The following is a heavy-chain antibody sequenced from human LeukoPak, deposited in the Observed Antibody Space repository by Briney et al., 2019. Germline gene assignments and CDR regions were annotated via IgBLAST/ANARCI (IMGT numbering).Heavy chain of an antibody. CDR3: ARNYGDYFAFDI. CDR2: MNPNSGNT. Sequence: ASVKVSCKASGYTFTSYDIYWVRQATGQGLEWMGWMNPNSGNTGYAQKFQGRVTMTRNTSISTAYMELSSLRSEDTAVYYCARNYGDYFAFDIWGQGTMVTVSS. J-gene: IGHJ3*02. D-gene: IGHD4-17*01. CDR1: GYTFTSYD. V-gene: IGHV1-8*01.